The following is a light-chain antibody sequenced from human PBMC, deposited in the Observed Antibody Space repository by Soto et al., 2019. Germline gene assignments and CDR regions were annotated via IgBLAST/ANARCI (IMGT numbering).Light chain of an antibody. CDR1: QDVGSK. Sequence: EIVVTQSPATLSVSPGERATLSCRASQDVGSKLAWYQQKPGQAPRLLIYGASTRATGIPARFSGSGSGTEFTLTISRLQSEDFAVYCCQHYENWPLYTFGQGTKVDSK. V-gene: IGKV3-15*01. CDR3: QHYENWPLYT. J-gene: IGKJ2*01. CDR2: GAS.